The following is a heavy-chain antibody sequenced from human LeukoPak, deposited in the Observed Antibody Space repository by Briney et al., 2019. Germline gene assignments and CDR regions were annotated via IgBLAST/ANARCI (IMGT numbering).Heavy chain of an antibody. Sequence: PSETPSLTCTVSTDSISKSLYHWAWVRQPPGKGLEWIAEIYYQGNTYYNPSLSGRVTISVDTSKNQFSLQLNAVTAADTALYFCASVKLGYYYDTNGYFDSWGQGIPVTVSS. CDR1: TDSISKSLYH. V-gene: IGHV4-39*07. J-gene: IGHJ4*02. D-gene: IGHD3-22*01. CDR3: ASVKLGYYYDTNGYFDS. CDR2: IYYQGNT.